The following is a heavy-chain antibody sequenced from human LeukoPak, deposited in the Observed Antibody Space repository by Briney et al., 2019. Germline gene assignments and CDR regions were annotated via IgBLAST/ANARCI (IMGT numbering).Heavy chain of an antibody. J-gene: IGHJ6*04. D-gene: IGHD2-2*01. Sequence: ASVKVSCKASGYTFTSYGISWVRQAPGQGLEWMGWISAYNGNTNYAQKLQGRVTMTTDTSTSTAYMELRSLRSDDTAVYYCARDRGSSTKHIRYYYGMDVWGKGTTVTVSS. CDR3: ARDRGSSTKHIRYYYGMDV. CDR2: ISAYNGNT. CDR1: GYTFTSYG. V-gene: IGHV1-18*04.